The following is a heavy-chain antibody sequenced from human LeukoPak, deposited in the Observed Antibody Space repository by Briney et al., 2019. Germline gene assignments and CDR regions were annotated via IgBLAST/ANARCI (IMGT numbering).Heavy chain of an antibody. CDR3: ATSPHYYGSGSYYNPYYYYYGMDV. V-gene: IGHV3-23*01. CDR1: GFTFSNYA. Sequence: PGGSLRLSCAASGFTFSNYAMSWVRQAPGKGLEWVSAISGSGGSTYYADSVKGRFTISRDNSKNTLYLQMNSLRAEDTAVYYCATSPHYYGSGSYYNPYYYYYGMDVWGKGTTVTVSS. J-gene: IGHJ6*04. CDR2: ISGSGGST. D-gene: IGHD3-10*01.